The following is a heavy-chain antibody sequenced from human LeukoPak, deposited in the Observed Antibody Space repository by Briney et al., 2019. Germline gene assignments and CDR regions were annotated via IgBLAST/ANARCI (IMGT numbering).Heavy chain of an antibody. V-gene: IGHV1-46*01. CDR2: INRSGGTT. Sequence: ASVNVSCKASGYTFTSYYIHWVRHAPGQGPEWLGIINRSGGTTSYAQRFQGRVTMTRDTSTSTVYMELSSLRSEDAAMYYCARGRRAGTTGGPFDYWGQGTLVTVSS. D-gene: IGHD1-1*01. CDR1: GYTFTSYY. J-gene: IGHJ4*02. CDR3: ARGRRAGTTGGPFDY.